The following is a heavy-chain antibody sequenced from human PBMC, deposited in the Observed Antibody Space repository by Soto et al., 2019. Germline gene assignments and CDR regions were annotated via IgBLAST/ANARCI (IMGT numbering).Heavy chain of an antibody. CDR1: GGSISTNY. Sequence: SETLSLTCTVSGGSISTNYWSWIRQPPGKGLEWIGYISSSGYTNYNASLKSRITISIDTSKNQFSLKLTSVTAADTAVYYCASLHGARFDPWGQGTLVT. CDR2: ISSSGYT. CDR3: ASLHGARFDP. J-gene: IGHJ5*02. V-gene: IGHV4-4*08. D-gene: IGHD4-17*01.